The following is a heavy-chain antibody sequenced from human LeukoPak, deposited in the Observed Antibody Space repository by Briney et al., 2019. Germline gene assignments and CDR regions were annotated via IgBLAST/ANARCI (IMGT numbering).Heavy chain of an antibody. Sequence: SETLSLTCTVSGGSISSGGYYWSWIRQHPGKGLEWIGSIYYSGSTYYNPSLKSRVTISVDTSKNQFSLKLSSVTAADTAVYYCATSSSSWYFYWGQGTLVTVSS. V-gene: IGHV4-39*01. J-gene: IGHJ4*02. CDR2: IYYSGST. CDR1: GGSISSGGYY. D-gene: IGHD6-13*01. CDR3: ATSSSSWYFY.